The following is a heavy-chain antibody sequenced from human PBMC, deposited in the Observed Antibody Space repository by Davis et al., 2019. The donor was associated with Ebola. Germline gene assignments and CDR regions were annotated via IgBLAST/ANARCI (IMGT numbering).Heavy chain of an antibody. Sequence: PGGSLTLSCAASGFTFSSYWMHWVRQAPGTGLVWVSRINSDGSSTSYADSVKGRFTISRDNAKNTLYLQMNSLRVEDTAVYHCARNPGGANGMDVWGQGTTVTVSS. CDR3: ARNPGGANGMDV. D-gene: IGHD1-26*01. CDR2: INSDGSST. V-gene: IGHV3-74*01. CDR1: GFTFSSYW. J-gene: IGHJ6*02.